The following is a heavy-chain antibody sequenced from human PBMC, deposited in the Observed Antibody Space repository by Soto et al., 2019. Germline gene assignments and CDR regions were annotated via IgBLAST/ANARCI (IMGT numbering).Heavy chain of an antibody. CDR1: GATFNNYA. CDR2: IIPILGTV. CDR3: ARGRGYSGDDLQEDGFDI. V-gene: IGHV1-69*06. D-gene: IGHD5-12*01. J-gene: IGHJ3*02. Sequence: QVQLVQSGSEVKKPGSSVRVSCKGSGATFNNYAVSWVRQAPGQGLEWMGGIIPILGTVDIAQKFQGRVTMTRDTATSTVYMELSSLTFEDTAVYYCARGRGYSGDDLQEDGFDIWGQGTMVTVS.